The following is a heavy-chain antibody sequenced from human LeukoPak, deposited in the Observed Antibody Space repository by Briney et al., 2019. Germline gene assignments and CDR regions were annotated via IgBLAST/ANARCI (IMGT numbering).Heavy chain of an antibody. CDR3: AANGYYTIEY. CDR1: GGSIISSNW. D-gene: IGHD3-3*01. Sequence: SGTLSLTCTVSGGSIISSNWCSWVRPSPENGLEWIGEVYHSGSANYNPSLKSRVTISVDKSKNQFSLKLSSVTAADTAMYYCAANGYYTIEYWGHGALVTVSS. J-gene: IGHJ4*01. CDR2: VYHSGSA. V-gene: IGHV4-4*02.